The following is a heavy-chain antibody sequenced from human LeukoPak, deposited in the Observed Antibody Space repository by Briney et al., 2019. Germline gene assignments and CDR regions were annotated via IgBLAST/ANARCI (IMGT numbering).Heavy chain of an antibody. V-gene: IGHV1-2*02. D-gene: IGHD5-12*01. CDR1: GYTFTGYY. Sequence: ASVKVSCKASGYTFTGYYMHWVRQAPGQGLEWMGWINPNSGGTNYAQKFQGRVTMTRDTSISTAYMELSRLRSDDTAVYYCARRGYSGYDYFSDYWSQGTLVTVSS. J-gene: IGHJ4*02. CDR3: ARRGYSGYDYFSDY. CDR2: INPNSGGT.